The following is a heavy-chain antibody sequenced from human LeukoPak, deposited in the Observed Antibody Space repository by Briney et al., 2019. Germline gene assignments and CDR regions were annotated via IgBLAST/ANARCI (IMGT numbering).Heavy chain of an antibody. Sequence: PSETLSLTCNVSGDSIRGFYWGWIRQPPGKGLEWIGYFYYSGDTNYNPALESRVIISVDTSKNQFSLKLSSLTAADTAVYYCARRTVTNGWFRIDYWGQGSLVIVSS. CDR1: GDSIRGFY. CDR2: FYYSGDT. J-gene: IGHJ4*02. V-gene: IGHV4-59*01. D-gene: IGHD6-19*01. CDR3: ARRTVTNGWFRIDY.